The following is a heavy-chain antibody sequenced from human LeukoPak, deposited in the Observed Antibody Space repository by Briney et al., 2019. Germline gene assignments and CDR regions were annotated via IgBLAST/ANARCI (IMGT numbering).Heavy chain of an antibody. D-gene: IGHD2-21*02. CDR2: INSDGSST. CDR1: GFTVSSNY. J-gene: IGHJ3*02. Sequence: AGGSLRLSCAASGFTVSSNYMSWVRQAPGKGLVWVSRINSDGSSTSYADSVKGRFTISRDNAKNTLYLQMNSLRAEDTAVYYCARQVVTLSSDAFDIWGQGTMVTVSS. CDR3: ARQVVTLSSDAFDI. V-gene: IGHV3-74*01.